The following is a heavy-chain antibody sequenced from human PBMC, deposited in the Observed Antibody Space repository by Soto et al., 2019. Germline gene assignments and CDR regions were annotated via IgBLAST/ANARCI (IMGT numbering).Heavy chain of an antibody. CDR3: ARHLLLYYYKSSGYYLRDAFDI. D-gene: IGHD3-22*01. CDR1: GGSISSYY. CDR2: ISYSGST. V-gene: IGHV4-59*08. J-gene: IGHJ3*02. Sequence: PSETLSLTCTVSGGSISSYYWSWIRKRPGKGLEWIGYISYSGSTNYNPSLKSRVTISVDTSKNPFSLKLSSVTAADTAVYYCARHLLLYYYKSSGYYLRDAFDIWGQGTMVTVSS.